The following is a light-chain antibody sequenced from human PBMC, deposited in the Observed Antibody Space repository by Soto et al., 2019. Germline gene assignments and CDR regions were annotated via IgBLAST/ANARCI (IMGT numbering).Light chain of an antibody. CDR1: RSLNTR. CDR2: SAS. CDR3: QQSYSTPRT. J-gene: IGKJ1*01. V-gene: IGKV1-39*01. Sequence: DIQLTQSPSTLSASVGDRVTLTCRASRSLNTRLAWYQQKPGKAPKLLIYSASNLESGVPSRFSGSGSETDFTLTISGLQPEDFAGYYCQQSYSTPRTFGQGTKVDIK.